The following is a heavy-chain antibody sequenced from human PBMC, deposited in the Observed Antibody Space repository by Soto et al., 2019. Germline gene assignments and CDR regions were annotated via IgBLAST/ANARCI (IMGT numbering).Heavy chain of an antibody. CDR1: GFTFRSYA. CDR2: ISYDGTNK. D-gene: IGHD6-13*01. J-gene: IGHJ4*02. Sequence: QVQLVESGGGVVQPGRSLRLSCAASGFTFRSYAMDWVRQAPGKGLEWVAVISYDGTNKYYADSVKGRLTISRDNSKNTLSLQMNSLRAEDTAVYYCARGDSNSWSDYWGQGTLVTVSS. CDR3: ARGDSNSWSDY. V-gene: IGHV3-30-3*01.